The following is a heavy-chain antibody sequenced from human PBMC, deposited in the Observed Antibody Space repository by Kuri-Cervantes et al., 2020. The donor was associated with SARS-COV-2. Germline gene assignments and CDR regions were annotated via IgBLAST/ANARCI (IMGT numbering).Heavy chain of an antibody. Sequence: GGSLRLSCAASGFTFSSYAMSWVRQAPGKGLEWVSVIYSGGSSTYYADSVKGRFTISRDNSKNTLYLQMNSLRAEDTAVYYCASIVAGGSSGYYWGQGTLVTVSS. CDR3: ASIVAGGSSGYY. J-gene: IGHJ4*02. CDR2: IYSGGSST. D-gene: IGHD3-22*01. V-gene: IGHV3-23*03. CDR1: GFTFSSYA.